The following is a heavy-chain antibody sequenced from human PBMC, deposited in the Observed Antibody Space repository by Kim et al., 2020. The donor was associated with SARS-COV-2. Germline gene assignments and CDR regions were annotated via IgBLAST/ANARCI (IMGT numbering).Heavy chain of an antibody. CDR3: ARDPRYYDIVTRAYYYYGMDV. Sequence: GGSLRLSCAASGFTFSSYWMSWVRQAPGKGLEWVANIKQDGSEKYYVDSVKGRFTISRDNAKNSLYLQMNSLRAEDTAVYYCARDPRYYDIVTRAYYYYGMDVWGQGTTVTISS. CDR2: IKQDGSEK. J-gene: IGHJ6*02. D-gene: IGHD3-9*01. V-gene: IGHV3-7*03. CDR1: GFTFSSYW.